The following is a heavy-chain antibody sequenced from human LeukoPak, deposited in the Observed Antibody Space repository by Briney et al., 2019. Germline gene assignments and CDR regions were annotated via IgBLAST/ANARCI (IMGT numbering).Heavy chain of an antibody. J-gene: IGHJ6*02. V-gene: IGHV7-4-1*02. Sequence: ASVKVSCKASGGIFSTYAISWVRQAPGQGLEWMGWINTNTGNPTYAQGFTGRFVFSFDTSVSTAYLQISSLKAEDTAVYYCARGPGVTTGYGMDVWGQGTTVTVSS. CDR3: ARGPGVTTGYGMDV. CDR2: INTNTGNP. CDR1: GGIFSTYA. D-gene: IGHD4-11*01.